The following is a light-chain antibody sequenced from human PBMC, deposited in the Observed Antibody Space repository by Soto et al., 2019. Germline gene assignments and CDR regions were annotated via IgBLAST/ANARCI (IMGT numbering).Light chain of an antibody. CDR1: QSISNS. V-gene: IGKV1-39*01. J-gene: IGKJ2*01. CDR3: QQTFSHPYT. Sequence: DIQMTQSLSSLSASVGDRVTITCRASQSISNSLSWYQQKPGKAPNFLIYVASTLQSGVPSRVSGSGSGTPFTLTIGTLQPEDVATYYCQQTFSHPYTFGQGTKLEIK. CDR2: VAS.